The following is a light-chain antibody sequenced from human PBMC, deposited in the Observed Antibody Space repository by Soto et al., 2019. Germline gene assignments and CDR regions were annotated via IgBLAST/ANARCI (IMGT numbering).Light chain of an antibody. J-gene: IGKJ1*01. V-gene: IGKV3-20*01. Sequence: EIVLTQSPGTLSLSPGERATLSCRASQSVSSSYLAWYQQKAGQATRLLIYGASSRATGIPDRFSGSGSGTDFTLTISRRGPEDFAVYYCQQYGSSPLTFGQGTKVEIK. CDR1: QSVSSSY. CDR3: QQYGSSPLT. CDR2: GAS.